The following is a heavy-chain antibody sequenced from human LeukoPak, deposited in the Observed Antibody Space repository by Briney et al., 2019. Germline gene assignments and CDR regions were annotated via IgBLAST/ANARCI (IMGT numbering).Heavy chain of an antibody. J-gene: IGHJ4*02. D-gene: IGHD2-15*01. CDR1: GFTFSSYG. V-gene: IGHV3-23*01. Sequence: GGSLRLSCAASGFTFSSYGMHWVRQAPGKGLEWVSAISGSGGSTYYADSVKGRFTISRDNSKNTLYLQMNSLRAEDTAVYYCAKSTDIVVVVAAIPHYFDYWGQGTLVTVSS. CDR2: ISGSGGST. CDR3: AKSTDIVVVVAAIPHYFDY.